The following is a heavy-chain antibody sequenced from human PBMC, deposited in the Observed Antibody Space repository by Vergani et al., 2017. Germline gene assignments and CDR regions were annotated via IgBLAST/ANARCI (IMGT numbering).Heavy chain of an antibody. J-gene: IGHJ6*03. V-gene: IGHV1-69*04. D-gene: IGHD3-22*01. CDR1: GGTFSSYA. CDR2: IIPILGIA. CDR3: ARYVIVGSYYMDV. Sequence: QVQLVQSGAEVKKPGASVKVSCKASGGTFSSYAISWVRQAPGQGLEWMGRIIPILGIANYAQKFQGRLTITADKSTSTAYMELSSLRSEDTAVYYCARYVIVGSYYMDVWGKGTTVTVSS.